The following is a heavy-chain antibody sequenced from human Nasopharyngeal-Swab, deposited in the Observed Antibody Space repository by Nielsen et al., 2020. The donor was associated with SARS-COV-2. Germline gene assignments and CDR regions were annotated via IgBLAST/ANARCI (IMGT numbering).Heavy chain of an antibody. D-gene: IGHD3-16*02. Sequence: ASVKVSCKASGYTFTSYGISWVRQAPGQGLEWMGWISAYNGNTNYAQKLQGRVTMTTDTSTSTAYMELSSLRSEDTAVYYCARGRGAYDYVWGSYRYIKVFDYWGQGTLVTVSS. CDR2: ISAYNGNT. CDR3: ARGRGAYDYVWGSYRYIKVFDY. V-gene: IGHV1-18*01. J-gene: IGHJ4*02. CDR1: GYTFTSYG.